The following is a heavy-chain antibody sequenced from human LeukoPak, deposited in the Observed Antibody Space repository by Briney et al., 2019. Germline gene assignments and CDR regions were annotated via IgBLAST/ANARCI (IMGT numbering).Heavy chain of an antibody. CDR1: GFTFNEYA. D-gene: IGHD2-21*01. CDR3: ARDFFPIADSTWYEIGY. V-gene: IGHV3-30-3*01. J-gene: IGHJ4*02. Sequence: GGSLRLSCAASGFTFNEYAMHWVRQTPGKGLEWVALISYDGYDKSYADSVRGRFTISRDNSKNTPNLQMDSLRSEDTAVYYCARDFFPIADSTWYEIGYWGQGTLVTVSS. CDR2: ISYDGYDK.